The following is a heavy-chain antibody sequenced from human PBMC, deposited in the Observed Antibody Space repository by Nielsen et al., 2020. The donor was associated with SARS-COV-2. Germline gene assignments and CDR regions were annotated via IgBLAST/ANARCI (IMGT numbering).Heavy chain of an antibody. J-gene: IGHJ4*02. CDR3: AKDRLYSSSLDY. Sequence: GESLKISCAASGFTFSSYAMSWVRQAPGKGLEWVSAISCSGGSTYYADSVKGRFTISRDNSKNTLYLQMNSLRAEDTAVYYCAKDRLYSSSLDYWGQGTLVTVSS. CDR1: GFTFSSYA. D-gene: IGHD6-6*01. CDR2: ISCSGGST. V-gene: IGHV3-23*01.